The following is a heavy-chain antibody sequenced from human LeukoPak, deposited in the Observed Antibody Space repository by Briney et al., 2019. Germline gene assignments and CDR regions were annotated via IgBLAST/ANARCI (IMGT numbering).Heavy chain of an antibody. D-gene: IGHD5-24*01. Sequence: GESLKISCKGSGYNFTNYWIAWVRQMPGKGLEWMGIIYPGDSETTYSPSFQGQVTISADKSISTAYLQWSSLKALDTAMYYCARRADGYNYVGTDYWGQGTLVTVSS. CDR1: GYNFTNYW. V-gene: IGHV5-51*01. CDR3: ARRADGYNYVGTDY. J-gene: IGHJ4*02. CDR2: IYPGDSET.